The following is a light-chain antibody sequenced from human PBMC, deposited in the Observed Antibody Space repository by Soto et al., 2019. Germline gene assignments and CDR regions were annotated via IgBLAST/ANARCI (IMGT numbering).Light chain of an antibody. J-gene: IGLJ2*01. Sequence: QAVVTQEPSMTVSPGGTVTLTCGSSTGGVTSGHWPYWFQQKAGQAPRTLIYDATNKHSWTPARFSVSLLGGKAALTLSGAQPEDEAEYYCSLSFGGTVVFGGGTKLTVL. V-gene: IGLV7-46*01. CDR2: DAT. CDR3: SLSFGGTVV. CDR1: TGGVTSGHW.